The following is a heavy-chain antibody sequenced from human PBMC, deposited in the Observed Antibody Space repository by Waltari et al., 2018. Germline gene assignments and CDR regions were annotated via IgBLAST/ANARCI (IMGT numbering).Heavy chain of an antibody. CDR1: GYTFTTYD. CDR2: RSPESGKT. CDR3: ALSPGDCSIGNCDFDY. J-gene: IGHJ4*02. D-gene: IGHD2-21*02. Sequence: QVQLVQSGAEVKEPGASVKVSCKTSGYTFTTYDITWVRQASGQGLGGMGWRSPESGKTGDAQKFQGRVTMTRSTPISTAYMELSSLRSEDTGVYYCALSPGDCSIGNCDFDYWGQGTLVTVPS. V-gene: IGHV1-8*01.